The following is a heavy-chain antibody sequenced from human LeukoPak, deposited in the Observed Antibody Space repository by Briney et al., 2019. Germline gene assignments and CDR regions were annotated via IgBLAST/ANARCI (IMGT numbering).Heavy chain of an antibody. CDR1: AVTAVTNS. J-gene: IGHJ1*01. V-gene: IGHV3-53*01. Sequence: PGGSLRRPSAASAVTAVTNSITRSPQWAGRGREGCSLFISGGSTYNADSVNGRFTVSRDNSRNTLFLQMNNLRAEDTALYFCASAREYCGSAECYEYFQHWGQGTLVIVSS. CDR3: ASAREYCGSAECYEYFQH. CDR2: FISGGST. D-gene: IGHD2-21*01.